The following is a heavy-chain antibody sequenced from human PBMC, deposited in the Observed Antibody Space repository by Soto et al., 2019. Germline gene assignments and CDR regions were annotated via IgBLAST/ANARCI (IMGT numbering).Heavy chain of an antibody. CDR2: ISGGGDYT. V-gene: IGHV3-23*01. J-gene: IGHJ4*02. CDR1: GFTFSSYA. Sequence: GGSLRLSCAASGFTFSSYAMSWVRQAPGKGLEWISGISGGGDYTYYADSVKGRFTISRDNSRNTLYVQMNSLRAEDTAVYYCAKQVRYGGNSPVGYWGQGTLVTVSS. D-gene: IGHD2-21*02. CDR3: AKQVRYGGNSPVGY.